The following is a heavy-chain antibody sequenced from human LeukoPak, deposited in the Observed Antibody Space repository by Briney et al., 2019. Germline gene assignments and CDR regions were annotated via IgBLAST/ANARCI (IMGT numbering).Heavy chain of an antibody. CDR2: ISYDGSNK. CDR3: AKDKSASGSYVDY. CDR1: GFTFSSHG. Sequence: HGGSLRLSCAASGFTFSSHGMHWVRQAPGKGLEWVAVISYDGSNKYYADSVKGRFTISRDNSKNTLYLQMNSLRTEDTAVYYCAKDKSASGSYVDYWGQGTLVTVSS. V-gene: IGHV3-30*18. J-gene: IGHJ4*02. D-gene: IGHD1-26*01.